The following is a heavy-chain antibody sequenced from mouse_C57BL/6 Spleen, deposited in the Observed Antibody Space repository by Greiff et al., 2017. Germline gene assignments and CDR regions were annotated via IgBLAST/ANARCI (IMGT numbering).Heavy chain of an antibody. D-gene: IGHD2-2*01. CDR1: GFTFSDYY. Sequence: EVMLVESEGGLVQPGSSMKLSCTASGFTFSDYYMAWVRQVPEKGLEWVANINYDGSSTYYLDSLKSRFIISRDNAKNILYLQMSSLKSEDTATYYCARLDGYDGAFDYWGQGTTLTVSS. CDR2: INYDGSST. V-gene: IGHV5-16*01. J-gene: IGHJ2*01. CDR3: ARLDGYDGAFDY.